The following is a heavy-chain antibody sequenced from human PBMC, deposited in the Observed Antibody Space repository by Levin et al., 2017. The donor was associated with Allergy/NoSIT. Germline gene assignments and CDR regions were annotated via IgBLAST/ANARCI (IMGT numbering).Heavy chain of an antibody. CDR2: IYPGDSDT. V-gene: IGHV5-51*01. Sequence: ASVKVSCKGSGYSFTSYWIGWVRQMPGKGLEWMGIIYPGDSDTRYSPSFQGQVTISADKSISTAYLQWSSLKASDTAMYYCARRHCGGDCAGYYYYYYGMDGWGQGTTVTVSS. D-gene: IGHD2-21*02. J-gene: IGHJ6*02. CDR1: GYSFTSYW. CDR3: ARRHCGGDCAGYYYYYYGMDG.